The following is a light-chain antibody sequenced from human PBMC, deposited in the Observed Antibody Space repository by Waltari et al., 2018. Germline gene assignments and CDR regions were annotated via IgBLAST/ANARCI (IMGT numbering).Light chain of an antibody. CDR1: QSPGSN. CDR2: AAT. J-gene: IGKJ2*01. Sequence: EIVMTQSQATLSVSPGERATLSCRASQSPGSNLAWYQHRPGQAPRLLIYAATIRATGIPARFSGSGSGTDFTLAISSVQSEDFAVYYCQQYDSWPPYNFGPGTKLEIK. CDR3: QQYDSWPPYN. V-gene: IGKV3-15*01.